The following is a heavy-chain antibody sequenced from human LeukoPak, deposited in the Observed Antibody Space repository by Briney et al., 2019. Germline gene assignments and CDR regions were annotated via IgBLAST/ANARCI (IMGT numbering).Heavy chain of an antibody. CDR3: ARGGRRTPYYFDY. Sequence: SETLSLTCAVYGGSFSGYYWSWIRQPPGKGLEWIGEINHSGSTNYNPSLKSRVTISVDTSKNQFSLKLSSVTAADTAVYYCARGGRRTPYYFDYWGQGTLVTASS. V-gene: IGHV4-34*01. CDR2: INHSGST. D-gene: IGHD1-14*01. J-gene: IGHJ4*02. CDR1: GGSFSGYY.